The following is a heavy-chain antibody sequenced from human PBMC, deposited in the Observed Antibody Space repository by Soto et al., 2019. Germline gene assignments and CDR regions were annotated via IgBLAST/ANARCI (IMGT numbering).Heavy chain of an antibody. Sequence: ASVKVSCKASGYTFTSYDINWVRQATGQGLEWMGWMNPNSGNTGYAQKFQGRVTMTRNTSISTAYMELSSLRSEDTAVYYCASWSCSGGSCYWGRWFDPWGQGTLVTVSS. CDR2: MNPNSGNT. D-gene: IGHD2-15*01. V-gene: IGHV1-8*01. CDR1: GYTFTSYD. J-gene: IGHJ5*02. CDR3: ASWSCSGGSCYWGRWFDP.